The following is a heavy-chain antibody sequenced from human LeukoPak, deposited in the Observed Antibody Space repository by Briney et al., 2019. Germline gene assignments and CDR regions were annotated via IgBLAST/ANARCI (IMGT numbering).Heavy chain of an antibody. J-gene: IGHJ5*02. CDR3: ARSTTPGRFDP. CDR2: ISGSGGST. Sequence: GGSLRLSCAASGFAFSSYAMSWVRQAPGKGLEWVSAISGSGGSTYYADSVKGRFTISRDNSKNTLYLQMNSLRAEDTAVYYCARSTTPGRFDPWGQGTLVTVSS. CDR1: GFAFSSYA. V-gene: IGHV3-23*01. D-gene: IGHD1-1*01.